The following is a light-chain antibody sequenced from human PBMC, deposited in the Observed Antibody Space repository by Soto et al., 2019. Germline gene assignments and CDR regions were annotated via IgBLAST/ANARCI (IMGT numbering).Light chain of an antibody. CDR2: SAS. J-gene: IGKJ4*01. CDR1: QSVSNN. Sequence: EIVMTQSPATLSVSPGERATLSCRASQSVSNNLAWYQQKPGQAPRLLIYSASTRATGIPARFSDSASGTEFTLRISSLQSEDFAVYYCQQYNEWPLTFGGGTKVETK. V-gene: IGKV3-15*01. CDR3: QQYNEWPLT.